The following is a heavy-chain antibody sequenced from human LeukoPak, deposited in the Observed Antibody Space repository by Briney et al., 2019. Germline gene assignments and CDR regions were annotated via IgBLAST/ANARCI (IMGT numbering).Heavy chain of an antibody. Sequence: GGSLRLSCAASGFTFSSYWMSWVRQAPGKGLEWVANIKQDGSEKYYVDSVKGRFTISRDNAKNSLYLQMHTLRAEDTAVYYCAGDGVGVLPGDAFDIWSQGTMVTVSS. V-gene: IGHV3-7*01. D-gene: IGHD1-26*01. CDR2: IKQDGSEK. CDR1: GFTFSSYW. J-gene: IGHJ3*02. CDR3: AGDGVGVLPGDAFDI.